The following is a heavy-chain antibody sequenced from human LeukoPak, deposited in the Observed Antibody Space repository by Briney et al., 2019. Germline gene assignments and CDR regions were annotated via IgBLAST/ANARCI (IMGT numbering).Heavy chain of an antibody. CDR2: INPNSGGT. V-gene: IGHV1-2*04. CDR1: GYTFTGYY. Sequence: GASVKVSCKASGYTFTGYYMHWVRQAPGQGLEWMGWINPNSGGTNYAQKFQGWVTMTRDTSIRTAYMELSRLRSDDTAVYYCARDQGYSSSWYDGNWFDPWGQGTLVTVSS. CDR3: ARDQGYSSSWYDGNWFDP. J-gene: IGHJ5*02. D-gene: IGHD6-13*01.